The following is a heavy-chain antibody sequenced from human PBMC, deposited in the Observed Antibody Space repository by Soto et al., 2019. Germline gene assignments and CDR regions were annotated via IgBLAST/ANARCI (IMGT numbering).Heavy chain of an antibody. CDR3: ARWAYSSSPAYYYYYGMDV. V-gene: IGHV5-51*01. D-gene: IGHD6-6*01. J-gene: IGHJ6*02. CDR1: GYSFTSYW. CDR2: IYPGDSDT. Sequence: GESLKISCKGSGYSFTSYWIGWVRQMPGKGLEWMGIIYPGDSDTRYSPSFQGQVTISADKSISTAYLQWSSLKASDTAMYYCARWAYSSSPAYYYYYGMDVWGQGTTVTVSS.